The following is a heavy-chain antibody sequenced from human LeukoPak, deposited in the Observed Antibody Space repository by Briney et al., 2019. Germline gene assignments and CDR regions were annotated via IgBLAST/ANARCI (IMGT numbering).Heavy chain of an antibody. CDR1: GGTFSSCA. V-gene: IGHV1-69*05. D-gene: IGHD1-7*01. J-gene: IGHJ6*03. Sequence: ASVKVSCKASGGTFSSCAISWVRQAPGQGLEWMGGIIPIFGTANYSQKFQGRVTITTDESTSTAYMELSSLRSEDTAVYYCASGGITGTTQDYYYYMDVWGKGTTVTVSS. CDR3: ASGGITGTTQDYYYYMDV. CDR2: IIPIFGTA.